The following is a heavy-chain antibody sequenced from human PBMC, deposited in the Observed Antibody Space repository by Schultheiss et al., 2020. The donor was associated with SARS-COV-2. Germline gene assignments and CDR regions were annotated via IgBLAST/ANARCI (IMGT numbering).Heavy chain of an antibody. V-gene: IGHV3-30*01. CDR2: ISYDGSNK. Sequence: GGSLRLSCAASGFTFSSYTMHWVRQAPGKGLEWVAVISYDGSNKYYADSVKGRFTISRDNSKNTLYLQMNSLRAEDTALYYCARGHDYVWGSYRYPFDYWGQGTLVTVSS. D-gene: IGHD3-16*02. CDR1: GFTFSSYT. CDR3: ARGHDYVWGSYRYPFDY. J-gene: IGHJ4*02.